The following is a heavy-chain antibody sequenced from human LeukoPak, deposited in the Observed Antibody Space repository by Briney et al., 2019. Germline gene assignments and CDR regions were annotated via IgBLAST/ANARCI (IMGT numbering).Heavy chain of an antibody. CDR3: ATHSYYYGSGSYPHYLDY. CDR1: GFTFEDNG. Sequence: GGSLRLSCAASGFTFEDNGMSWVRQAPGKGLEWVSGLNWNGGSTGYADSVKGRFTISRDNARNSLYPQMNSLRTEDTALYYCATHSYYYGSGSYPHYLDYWGQGTLATVSA. D-gene: IGHD3-10*01. V-gene: IGHV3-20*04. J-gene: IGHJ4*02. CDR2: LNWNGGST.